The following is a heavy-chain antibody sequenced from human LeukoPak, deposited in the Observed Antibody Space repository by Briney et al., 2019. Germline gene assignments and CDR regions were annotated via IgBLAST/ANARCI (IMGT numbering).Heavy chain of an antibody. Sequence: SQTLSLTCAISGDSVSSNSAAWNWIRQSPSRGLEWLGRTYYRSKWYNDYAVSVKSRITINPDTSKSQFSLQLNSVTPEDTAVYYCARGGPNRGYDWDYFDYWGQGTLVTASS. CDR1: GDSVSSNSAA. D-gene: IGHD5-12*01. CDR2: TYYRSKWYN. V-gene: IGHV6-1*01. J-gene: IGHJ4*02. CDR3: ARGGPNRGYDWDYFDY.